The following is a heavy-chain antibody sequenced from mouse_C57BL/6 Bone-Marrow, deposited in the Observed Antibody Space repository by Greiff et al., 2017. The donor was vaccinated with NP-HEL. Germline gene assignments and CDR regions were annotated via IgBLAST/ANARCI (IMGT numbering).Heavy chain of an antibody. D-gene: IGHD4-1*01. CDR3: ARSSHWGRGYYFDY. V-gene: IGHV1-52*01. Sequence: VQLQQPGAELVRPGSSVKLSCKASGYTFTSYWMHWVKQRPIQGLEWIGNIDPSDSETHYNQKFKDKATLTVDKSSSTAYMQLSSLTSEDSAVYYWARSSHWGRGYYFDYWGQGTTLTVSS. J-gene: IGHJ2*01. CDR2: IDPSDSET. CDR1: GYTFTSYW.